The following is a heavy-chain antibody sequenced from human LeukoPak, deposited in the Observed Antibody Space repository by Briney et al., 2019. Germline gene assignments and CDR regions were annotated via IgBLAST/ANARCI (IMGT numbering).Heavy chain of an antibody. Sequence: GGSLRLSCAASGFIFSSYGMHWVRQAPGKGLEWVAIISYDGSNRYYADSVKGRFTISRDNSKNTLYLQMNSMRAEDTGVYYCAKDGGGGGYSDYWGQGTLVTVYS. J-gene: IGHJ4*02. CDR1: GFIFSSYG. CDR2: ISYDGSNR. CDR3: AKDGGGGGYSDY. D-gene: IGHD2-21*01. V-gene: IGHV3-30*18.